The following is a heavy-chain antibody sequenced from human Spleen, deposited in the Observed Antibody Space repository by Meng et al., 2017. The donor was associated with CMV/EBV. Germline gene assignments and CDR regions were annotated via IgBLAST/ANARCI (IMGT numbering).Heavy chain of an antibody. CDR1: GFTFSSYG. J-gene: IGHJ4*02. V-gene: IGHV3-33*06. CDR2: IWYDGSNK. Sequence: GGSLRLSCAASGFTFSSYGMHWVRQAPGKGLEWVAVIWYDGSNKYYADSVKGRFTISRDNSKNTLYLQMNSLRAEDTAVYYCAKQSSGWYVLDYWGQRTLVTVSS. CDR3: AKQSSGWYVLDY. D-gene: IGHD6-19*01.